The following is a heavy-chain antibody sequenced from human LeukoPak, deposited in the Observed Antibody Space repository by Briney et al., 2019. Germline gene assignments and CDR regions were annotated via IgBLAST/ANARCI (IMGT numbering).Heavy chain of an antibody. CDR1: GDAINYYY. CDR2: IYHSGST. CDR3: ARVLELNWFDP. D-gene: IGHD1-7*01. Sequence: SDTLSLTCTVSGDAINYYYWGWIRQPPGKGLEWIGSIYHSGSTYYNPSLKSRVTISVDTSKNQFSLKLSSVTAADTAVYYCARVLELNWFDPWGQGTLVTVSS. J-gene: IGHJ5*02. V-gene: IGHV4-38-2*02.